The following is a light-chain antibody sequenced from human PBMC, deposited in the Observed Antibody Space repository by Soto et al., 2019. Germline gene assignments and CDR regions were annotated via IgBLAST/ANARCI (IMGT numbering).Light chain of an antibody. CDR2: GAS. CDR3: QQYGSSPPT. CDR1: QSVSSNY. V-gene: IGKV3-20*01. J-gene: IGKJ1*01. Sequence: EIVLTQSPGTLSLSPGERATLSCRASQSVSSNYLAWYRRKPGQAPRLLIYGASNRATDIPGRFSGSGSGTDFTVTITRLEPEDFAVYSCQQYGSSPPTFGPGTRVEIK.